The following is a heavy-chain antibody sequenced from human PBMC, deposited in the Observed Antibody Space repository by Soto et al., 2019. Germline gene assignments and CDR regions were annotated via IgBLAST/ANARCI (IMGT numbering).Heavy chain of an antibody. J-gene: IGHJ4*02. Sequence: EVQLVESGGGLVQPGGSLRLSCAASGFTFSSYWMSWVRKAPGKGLEWVANIKQDGSEKYYVDSVKGRFTISRDNAKHSRYLQMNSLRAEDTAVYYWAREYGSGSPTFDYWGQGTLVTVSS. V-gene: IGHV3-7*01. D-gene: IGHD3-10*01. CDR1: GFTFSSYW. CDR3: AREYGSGSPTFDY. CDR2: IKQDGSEK.